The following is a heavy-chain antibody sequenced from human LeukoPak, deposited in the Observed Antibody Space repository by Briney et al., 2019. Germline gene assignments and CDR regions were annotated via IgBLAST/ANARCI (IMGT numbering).Heavy chain of an antibody. CDR1: GYTFTSYD. V-gene: IGHV1-2*06. CDR3: ARAPPWNDVH. D-gene: IGHD1-1*01. CDR2: INPNSGGT. Sequence: ASVKVSCKASGYTFTSYDINLVRQATGQGLEWMGRINPNSGGTNYAQKFQGRVTMTRDTSISAAYMELSRLRSDDTAVYYCARAPPWNDVHWGQGTLVTVSS. J-gene: IGHJ4*02.